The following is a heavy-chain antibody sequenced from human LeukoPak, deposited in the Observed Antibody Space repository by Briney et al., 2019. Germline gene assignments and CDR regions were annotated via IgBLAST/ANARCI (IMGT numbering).Heavy chain of an antibody. J-gene: IGHJ4*02. CDR3: ARSQAVAGTVDY. CDR2: IYSGGRT. CDR1: GFTVSSNY. Sequence: GGSLRLSCAASGFTVSSNYMSGVRQAPGKGLEWVSVIYSGGRTDYADSVKGRFTISRDNSKNTLNLQMNSLRADDTAVYYCARSQAVAGTVDYWGQGTLVTVSS. D-gene: IGHD6-19*01. V-gene: IGHV3-53*01.